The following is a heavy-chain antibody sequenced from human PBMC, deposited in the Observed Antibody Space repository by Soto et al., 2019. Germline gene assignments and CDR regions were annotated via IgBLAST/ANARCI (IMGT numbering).Heavy chain of an antibody. CDR3: ARDRGYPFAFDI. Sequence: QVQLVESGGGVVQPGRSLRLSCAASGFTFSSYVMYWVRQAPGKGLEWVAGISYDGSNKYYADSVKGRFTISRDNSKNTLYLQMHSLRPEDTAVYYCARDRGYPFAFDIWGQGTMVTVSS. D-gene: IGHD5-12*01. J-gene: IGHJ3*02. CDR1: GFTFSSYV. V-gene: IGHV3-30-3*01. CDR2: ISYDGSNK.